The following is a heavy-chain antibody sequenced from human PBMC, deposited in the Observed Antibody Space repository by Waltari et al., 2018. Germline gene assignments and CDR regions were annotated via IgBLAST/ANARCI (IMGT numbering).Heavy chain of an antibody. Sequence: QVQLQQWGAGLLKPSETLSLTCAVYGGSFSGYYWSWIRQPPGKGLGWIGEIKHSGSTNYNPSLKRRVSRAVETSKNQFSLKLSSVTAADTAVYYCAGGGVGGYGGNSDYFDYWGQGTLVTVSS. CDR3: AGGGVGGYGGNSDYFDY. V-gene: IGHV4-34*01. D-gene: IGHD4-17*01. J-gene: IGHJ4*02. CDR1: GGSFSGYY. CDR2: IKHSGST.